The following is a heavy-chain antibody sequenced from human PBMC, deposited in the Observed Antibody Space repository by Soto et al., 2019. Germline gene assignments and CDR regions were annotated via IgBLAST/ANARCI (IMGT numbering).Heavy chain of an antibody. CDR2: INPNSGGT. J-gene: IGHJ6*02. CDR3: ARRLSGPKEEYNAYYFYGLDV. D-gene: IGHD1-1*01. CDR1: GYTFTCYY. Sequence: ASVKVACKAAGYTFTCYYMHSVRQAPGQGLEWMGWINPNSGGTNYAQKFQGRFTMTRDTSISTAYMELSRLRSDDTAIYYCARRLSGPKEEYNAYYFYGLDVWGQGTTVTVSS. V-gene: IGHV1-2*02.